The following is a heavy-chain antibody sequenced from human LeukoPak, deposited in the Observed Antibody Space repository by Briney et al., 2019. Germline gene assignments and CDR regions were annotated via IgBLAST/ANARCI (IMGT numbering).Heavy chain of an antibody. CDR3: ARYITGRSDY. CDR1: VFIFSSYG. CDR2: IWYDGSKT. J-gene: IGHJ4*03. V-gene: IGHV3-33*01. D-gene: IGHD1-20*01. Sequence: GRALRLSRVSSVFIFSSYGMHEVRPAPAKGLEWVAVIWYDGSKTYYADSVQGRFTVSRDNSKNTLYLQMSSPRDDNTAVYYCARYITGRSDYWGEGGLVTVSS.